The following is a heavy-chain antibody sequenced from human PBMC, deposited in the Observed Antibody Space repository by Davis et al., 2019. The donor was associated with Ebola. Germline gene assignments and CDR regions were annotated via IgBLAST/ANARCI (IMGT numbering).Heavy chain of an antibody. D-gene: IGHD3-9*01. Sequence: SETLSLTCTVSGGSISSSSYYWGWIRQPPGKGLEWIGSIYYGASTNSNPSLKSRVTISVDTSKNQFSLKLSSVTAADTAVYYCARQGRGILVIVDSWGQGTLVTVSS. J-gene: IGHJ4*02. CDR3: ARQGRGILVIVDS. CDR2: IYYGAST. V-gene: IGHV4-39*01. CDR1: GGSISSSSYY.